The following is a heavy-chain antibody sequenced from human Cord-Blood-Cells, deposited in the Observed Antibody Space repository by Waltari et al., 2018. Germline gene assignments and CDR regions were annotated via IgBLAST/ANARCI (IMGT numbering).Heavy chain of an antibody. Sequence: QVQLVESGGGVVQPGRYLRLSCAASGFPFRSYGLHCVRQAPGKGLEWVAVISYDGSNKYYADSVKGRFTISRDNSKNTLYLQMNSLRAEDTAVYYCAKSDTVTTYYFDYWGQGTLVTVSS. CDR3: AKSDTVTTYYFDY. V-gene: IGHV3-30*18. CDR1: GFPFRSYG. D-gene: IGHD4-17*01. CDR2: ISYDGSNK. J-gene: IGHJ4*02.